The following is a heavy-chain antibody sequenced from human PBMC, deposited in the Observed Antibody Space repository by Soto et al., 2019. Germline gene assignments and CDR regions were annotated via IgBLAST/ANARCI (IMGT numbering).Heavy chain of an antibody. CDR2: ISAYNGNT. V-gene: IGHV1-18*01. J-gene: IGHJ4*02. CDR3: ARDPLYYDILTGYFPFDY. D-gene: IGHD3-9*01. CDR1: GYTFTSYG. Sequence: QVQLVQSGAEVKKPGASVKVSCKASGYTFTSYGISWVRQAPGQGLEWIGWISAYNGNTNYAQKLQGRVTMTTDTSTSTAYMELRSLRSDDTAVYYCARDPLYYDILTGYFPFDYWGQGTLVTVSS.